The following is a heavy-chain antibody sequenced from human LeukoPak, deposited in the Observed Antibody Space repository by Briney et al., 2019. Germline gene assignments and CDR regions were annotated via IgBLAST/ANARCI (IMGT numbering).Heavy chain of an antibody. CDR2: IYHSGST. CDR1: GGSISSGGYY. Sequence: SSETLPLTCTVSGGSISSGGYYWSWIRQPPGKGLEWIGYIYHSGSTYYNPSLKSRVTISVDRSKNQFSLKLSSVTAADTAVYYCARVRSMVRGVISGLDYWGQGTLVTVSS. CDR3: ARVRSMVRGVISGLDY. D-gene: IGHD3-10*01. V-gene: IGHV4-30-2*01. J-gene: IGHJ4*02.